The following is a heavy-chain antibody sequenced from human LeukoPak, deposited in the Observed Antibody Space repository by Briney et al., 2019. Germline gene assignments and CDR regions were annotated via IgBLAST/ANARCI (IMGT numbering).Heavy chain of an antibody. CDR1: GGSISSYY. CDR2: ISYSGST. CDR3: AREGTAGTNLNWFDP. Sequence: SETLSLTCTVSGGSISSYYWSWIRQPPGKGLEWMGYISYSGSTNFNPSLKSRVTISVDTSKNQFSLKLSSVTAADTAVYYCAREGTAGTNLNWFDPWGQGTLVTVSS. J-gene: IGHJ5*02. D-gene: IGHD1-1*01. V-gene: IGHV4-59*01.